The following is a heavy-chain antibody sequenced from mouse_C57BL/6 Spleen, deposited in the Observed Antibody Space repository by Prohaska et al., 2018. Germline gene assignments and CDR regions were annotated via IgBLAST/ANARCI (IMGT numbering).Heavy chain of an antibody. CDR1: GYSFTGYF. CDR2: INPYNGDT. D-gene: IGHD2-4*01. CDR3: ARRYYDYGFAY. V-gene: IGHV1-20*01. Sequence: GDSVKISCKASGYSFTGYFMNWVMQSHGKSLEWIGRINPYNGDTFYNQKFKGKATLTVDKSSSTAHMELRSLTSEGSAVYYCARRYYDYGFAYWGQGTLVTVSA. J-gene: IGHJ3*01.